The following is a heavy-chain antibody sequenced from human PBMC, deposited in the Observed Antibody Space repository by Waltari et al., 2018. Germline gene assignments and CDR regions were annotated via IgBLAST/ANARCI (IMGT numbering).Heavy chain of an antibody. J-gene: IGHJ4*02. CDR2: IHYSGST. CDR1: DDSFNDYY. D-gene: IGHD1-1*01. CDR3: ARDAATGYFDS. Sequence: HVQLQESGPGLVKPSETLSLTCTISDDSFNDYYWCWIRQPPGKGLEWLGYIHYSGSTDSSPSFKSRVTMSIDTSKNQFSLNLSSVSAADTAVYYCARDAATGYFDSWGQGTLVTVSS. V-gene: IGHV4-59*01.